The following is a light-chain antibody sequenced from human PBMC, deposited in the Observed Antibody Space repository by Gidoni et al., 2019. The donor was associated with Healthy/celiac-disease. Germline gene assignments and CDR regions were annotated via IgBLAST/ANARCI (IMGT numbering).Light chain of an antibody. V-gene: IGKV2-28*01. CDR3: MQALQTPRT. CDR2: LGS. Sequence: IVMTQSPLCLPVTPGEPASISCRSSQSLLHSNGYNYLDWYLQKPGQSPQLLIYLGSNRASGVPDRFSGSGSGTDFTLKISRVEAEDVGVYYCMQALQTPRTFGQGTKVEIK. J-gene: IGKJ1*01. CDR1: QSLLHSNGYNY.